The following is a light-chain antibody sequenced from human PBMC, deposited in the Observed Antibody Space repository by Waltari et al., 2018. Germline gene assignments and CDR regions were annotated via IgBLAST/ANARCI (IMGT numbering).Light chain of an antibody. Sequence: QSALTQPPSASGSPGQSVSISCTGTSSDIGYYNSVSWYQQHPGKAPKVMIYEVTKRPSGVPDRFSGSKSGNTASLTVSGLQAEDEADYYCSSYAGSNNWVFGGGTKLTVL. CDR2: EVT. CDR3: SSYAGSNNWV. V-gene: IGLV2-8*01. J-gene: IGLJ3*02. CDR1: SSDIGYYNS.